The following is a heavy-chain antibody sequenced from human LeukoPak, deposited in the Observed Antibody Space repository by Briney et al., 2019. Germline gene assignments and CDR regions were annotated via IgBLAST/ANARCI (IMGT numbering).Heavy chain of an antibody. J-gene: IGHJ4*02. Sequence: PGGSLRLSCAASGFTFSSYAMSWVRQAPGKGLEWVSDINGSGGSTYYADSVKGRFTISRDNSKNTLYLQMNGLRAEDTAVYYCTRHLPGGGDYLGQGTLVTVSS. CDR3: TRHLPGGGDY. CDR2: INGSGGST. CDR1: GFTFSSYA. D-gene: IGHD1-26*01. V-gene: IGHV3-23*01.